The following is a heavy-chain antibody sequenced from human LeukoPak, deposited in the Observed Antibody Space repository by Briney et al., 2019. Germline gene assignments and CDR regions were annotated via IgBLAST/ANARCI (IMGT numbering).Heavy chain of an antibody. Sequence: PGGSLRLSCAASGFTVSSNYMSWVRQAPGKGLEWVSVIYSGGSTYYADSVKGRFTISRDNSKNTLYPQMNSLRAEDTAVYYCARDLGYYDILTGYWGQGTLVTVSS. CDR2: IYSGGST. CDR1: GFTVSSNY. J-gene: IGHJ4*02. CDR3: ARDLGYYDILTGY. V-gene: IGHV3-66*02. D-gene: IGHD3-9*01.